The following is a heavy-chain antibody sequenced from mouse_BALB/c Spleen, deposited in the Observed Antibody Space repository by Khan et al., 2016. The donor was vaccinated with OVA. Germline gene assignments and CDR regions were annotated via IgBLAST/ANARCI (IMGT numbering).Heavy chain of an antibody. D-gene: IGHD2-10*01. CDR3: IRGAYNGRFAY. J-gene: IGHJ3*01. Sequence: VQLQQSGAEFVKPGASVKLSCTASGFNIEDTYMHWINQRPQQGLVWIGRIDPANGNVKYDPKFRDKATISADVSSNTAYLHLSSLTSDDTAVYDCIRGAYNGRFAYWGQGTLVTVSA. CDR2: IDPANGNV. V-gene: IGHV14-3*02. CDR1: GFNIEDTY.